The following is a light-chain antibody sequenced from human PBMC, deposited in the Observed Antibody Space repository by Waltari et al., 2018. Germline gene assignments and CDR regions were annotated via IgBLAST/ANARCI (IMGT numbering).Light chain of an antibody. CDR3: QQYSSSPIT. CDR1: QSLFFGASGKNY. V-gene: IGKV4-1*01. Sequence: DIVLTQSPDPLAVSLGERAPIACWSSQSLFFGASGKNYLAWYQQKPGQPPKVLIYWASTREAGVPERISGSGSGAHFTLTVDSLQAEDVAVYYCQQYSSSPITFGQGTRLEI. J-gene: IGKJ5*01. CDR2: WAS.